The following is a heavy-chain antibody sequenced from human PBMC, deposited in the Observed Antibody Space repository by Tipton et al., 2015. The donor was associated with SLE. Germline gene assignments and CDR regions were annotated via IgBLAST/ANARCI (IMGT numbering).Heavy chain of an antibody. V-gene: IGHV4-38-2*02. CDR2: IYYSGTT. D-gene: IGHD4-17*01. CDR3: ARENGCDILRGNAFEI. J-gene: IGHJ3*02. CDR1: GYSISRAYY. Sequence: TLSLTCAVSGYSISRAYYWGWIRQPPGKGLAWIGRIYYSGTTYYNPPLKSRVTMSVDTSKNQFSLNLRSVTAADTAVYYCARENGCDILRGNAFEIWSQGTLVTVSS.